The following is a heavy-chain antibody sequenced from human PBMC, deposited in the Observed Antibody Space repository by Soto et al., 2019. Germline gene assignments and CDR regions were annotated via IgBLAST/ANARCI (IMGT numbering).Heavy chain of an antibody. V-gene: IGHV4-39*01. J-gene: IGHJ5*02. CDR3: ARHSTQQQLIWEPFDP. Sequence: SETLSLTCTVSGGSISSSSYYWGWIRQPPGKGLEWIGSIYYSGSTYYNPSLKSRVTISVDTSKNQFSLKLSSVTAADTAVYYCARHSTQQQLIWEPFDPWGQGTLVTVSS. D-gene: IGHD6-13*01. CDR1: GGSISSSSYY. CDR2: IYYSGST.